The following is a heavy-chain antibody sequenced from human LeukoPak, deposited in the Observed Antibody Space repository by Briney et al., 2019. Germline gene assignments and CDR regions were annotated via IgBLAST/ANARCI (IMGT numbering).Heavy chain of an antibody. CDR2: IYSGGST. D-gene: IGHD3-3*01. J-gene: IGHJ4*02. CDR1: GFTVSSNY. V-gene: IGHV3-66*02. Sequence: GGSLRLSCAASGFTVSSNYMSWVRQAPGKGLEWVSVIYSGGSTYYADSVKGRFTISRDNSKNTLYLQMNSLRAEDTAVYYCARDRSGPFWSAYHYYFDYWGQGTLVTVSS. CDR3: ARDRSGPFWSAYHYYFDY.